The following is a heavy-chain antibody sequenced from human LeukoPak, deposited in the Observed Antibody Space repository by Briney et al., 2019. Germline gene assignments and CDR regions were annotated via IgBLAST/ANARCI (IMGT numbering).Heavy chain of an antibody. J-gene: IGHJ4*02. V-gene: IGHV1-2*04. CDR1: GYTFTSYG. D-gene: IGHD5-18*01. CDR3: ARGSTAMVEEYFDY. Sequence: ASVKVSCKASGYTFTSYGISWVRQAPGQGLEWMGWINPNSGGTNYAQKFQGWVTMTRDTSISTAYMELSRLRSDDTAEYYCARGSTAMVEEYFDYWGQGTLVTVSS. CDR2: INPNSGGT.